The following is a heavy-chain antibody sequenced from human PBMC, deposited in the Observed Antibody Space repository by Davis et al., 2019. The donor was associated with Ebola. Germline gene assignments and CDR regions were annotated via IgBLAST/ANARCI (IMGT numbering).Heavy chain of an antibody. CDR2: IYYSGST. J-gene: IGHJ4*02. Sequence: SETLSLTCTVSGGSISSYYWSWIRQPPGKGLEWIGYIYYSGSTYYNPSLKSRVTISVDTSKNQFSLKLSSVTATDTAVYYCAREGRDGYINTHYWGQGTLVTVSS. D-gene: IGHD5-24*01. CDR1: GGSISSYY. CDR3: AREGRDGYINTHY. V-gene: IGHV4-30-4*01.